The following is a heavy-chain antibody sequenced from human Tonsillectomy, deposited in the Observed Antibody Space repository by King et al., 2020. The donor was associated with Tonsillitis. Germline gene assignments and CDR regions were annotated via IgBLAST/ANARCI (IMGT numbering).Heavy chain of an antibody. D-gene: IGHD5-12*01. CDR3: AIGLSSAYDISGIFCAFDI. V-gene: IGHV1-2*02. CDR1: GYTFTGYY. Sequence: VQLVESGAEVKKPGASVKVSCTASGYTFTGYYMHWVRQAPGQGLEWMGWINPNSGGTHYAQKFQGRVTMTRDTSISAAYMELSSLRSDDTAVFYCAIGLSSAYDISGIFCAFDIWGQGTMVSVSS. CDR2: INPNSGGT. J-gene: IGHJ3*02.